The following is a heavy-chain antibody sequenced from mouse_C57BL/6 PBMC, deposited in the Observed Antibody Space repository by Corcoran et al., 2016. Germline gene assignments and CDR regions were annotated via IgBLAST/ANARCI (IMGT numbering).Heavy chain of an antibody. CDR2: INTYSGVP. D-gene: IGHD1-1*01. CDR1: GYTFTTYG. V-gene: IGHV9-3*01. Sequence: QIQLVQSGPELKKPGETVKISCKASGYTFTTYGMSWVKQAPGKGLKWMGWINTYSGVPTYADDFKGRFAFSLETSASTAYLQINNLKNEDTATYFCARSRIRLAGDFDYWGQGTTLTVSS. J-gene: IGHJ2*01. CDR3: ARSRIRLAGDFDY.